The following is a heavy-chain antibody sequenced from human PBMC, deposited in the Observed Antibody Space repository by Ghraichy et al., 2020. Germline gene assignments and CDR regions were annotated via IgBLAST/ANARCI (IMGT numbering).Heavy chain of an antibody. J-gene: IGHJ3*02. CDR2: INPNSGAT. CDR1: GYTFTGYY. CDR3: ARKVEVANKGAFDM. D-gene: IGHD1-1*01. V-gene: IGHV1-2*02. Sequence: ASVKVSCKASGYTFTGYYMHWVRQAPGQGLEWMGWINPNSGATKYVQKFQGRVTMTRDTSNITAYMELSSLTADDTAVYFCARKVEVANKGAFDMWGQGTVVTVSS.